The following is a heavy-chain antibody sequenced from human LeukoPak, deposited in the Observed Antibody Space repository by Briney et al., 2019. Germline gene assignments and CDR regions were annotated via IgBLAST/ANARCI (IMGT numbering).Heavy chain of an antibody. CDR3: ARDTLLWFGELHY. CDR2: MNPNSGNT. J-gene: IGHJ4*02. V-gene: IGHV1-8*03. D-gene: IGHD3-10*01. Sequence: ASVKVSCKASGYTFTSYDINWVRQATGQGLEWMGWMNPNSGNTGYAQKFQGRVTITRNTSISTAYMELRSLRSDDTAVYYCARDTLLWFGELHYWGQGTLVTVSS. CDR1: GYTFTSYD.